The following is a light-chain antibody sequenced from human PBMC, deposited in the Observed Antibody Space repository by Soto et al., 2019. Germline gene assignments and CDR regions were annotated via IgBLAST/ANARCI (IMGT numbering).Light chain of an antibody. CDR1: QSVGSD. CDR2: DVF. V-gene: IGKV3D-15*01. J-gene: IGKJ4*01. CDR3: QQCKSWPLT. Sequence: EIVITQSPATLSVSPGKRATLSCRASQSVGSDLAWYQQKPGQAPRSALYDVFTMATAVPNRISGSGPETEFTLPISILQSEDFAVYYCQQCKSWPLTLGGGTKVDIK.